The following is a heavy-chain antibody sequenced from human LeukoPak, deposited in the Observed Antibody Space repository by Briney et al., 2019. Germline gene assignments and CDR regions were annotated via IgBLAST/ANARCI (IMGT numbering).Heavy chain of an antibody. D-gene: IGHD1-26*01. CDR2: IYYSGST. V-gene: IGHV4-59*01. J-gene: IGHJ4*02. CDR1: GGSIGSYY. Sequence: SETLSLTCTVSGGSIGSYYWSWIRQPPGKGLEWIGYIYYSGSTNYNPSLKSRVTISVDTSKNQFSLKLSSVTAADTAVYYCARVGSDGSYFDYWGQGTLVTVSS. CDR3: ARVGSDGSYFDY.